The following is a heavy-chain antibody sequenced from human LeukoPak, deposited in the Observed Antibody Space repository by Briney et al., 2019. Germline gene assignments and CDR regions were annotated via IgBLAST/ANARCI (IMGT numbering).Heavy chain of an antibody. CDR1: GGSISSSSYY. D-gene: IGHD3-22*01. J-gene: IGHJ4*02. CDR3: ARPLYYYDSSGYHF. Sequence: SETLSLTCTVSGGSISSSSYYWGWIRQPPGKGLEWIGSIYYSGSTYYNPSLKSRVTISVDTSKNQFSLKLSSVTAADTAVYYCARPLYYYDSSGYHFWGQGTLVIVSS. CDR2: IYYSGST. V-gene: IGHV4-39*01.